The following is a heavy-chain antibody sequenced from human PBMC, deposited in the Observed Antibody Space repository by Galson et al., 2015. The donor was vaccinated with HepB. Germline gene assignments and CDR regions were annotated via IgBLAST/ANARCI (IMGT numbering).Heavy chain of an antibody. CDR2: IWYDGSNK. J-gene: IGHJ4*02. CDR1: GFTFSSYG. CDR3: ARGDYRTMMTTVTTVDY. Sequence: SLRLSCAASGFTFSSYGMHWVRQAPGKGLEWVAVIWYDGSNKYYADSVKGRFTISRDNSKNTLYLQMNSLRAEDTAVYYCARGDYRTMMTTVTTVDYWGQGTLVTVSS. V-gene: IGHV3-33*01. D-gene: IGHD4-17*01.